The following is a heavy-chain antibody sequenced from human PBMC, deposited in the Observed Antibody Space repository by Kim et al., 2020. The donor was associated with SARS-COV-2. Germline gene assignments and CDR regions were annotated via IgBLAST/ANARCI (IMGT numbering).Heavy chain of an antibody. V-gene: IGHV3-74*01. CDR2: GRKP. Sequence: GRKPIYGDTVKGRFTVSRDNAKNTLYLQMNSLRAEDTAVYYCARSRELDVWGQGTTVTVSS. CDR3: ARSRELDV. J-gene: IGHJ6*02. D-gene: IGHD2-2*01.